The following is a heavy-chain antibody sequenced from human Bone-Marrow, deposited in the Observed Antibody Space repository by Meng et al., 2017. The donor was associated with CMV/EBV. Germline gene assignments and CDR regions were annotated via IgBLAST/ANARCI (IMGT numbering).Heavy chain of an antibody. V-gene: IGHV3-48*03. D-gene: IGHD2-2*01. CDR2: INGRGDAI. CDR3: ARDLRYCSSTSCPTEYFQH. J-gene: IGHJ1*01. Sequence: GESLKISCAASGFTFSSYEMTWFRQAPGKGLEWVSFINGRGDAIFYADSVKGRFTISRDNAENSLYLQMNSLRAEDTAVYYCARDLRYCSSTSCPTEYFQHWGQGTLVTVSS. CDR1: GFTFSSYE.